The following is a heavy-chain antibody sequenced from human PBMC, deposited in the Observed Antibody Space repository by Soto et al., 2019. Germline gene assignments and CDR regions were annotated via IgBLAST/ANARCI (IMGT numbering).Heavy chain of an antibody. CDR3: ARVRGFYSGSERGGLGMDV. CDR1: GFTFSSYD. V-gene: IGHV3-13*05. Sequence: GGSLRLSCAASGFTFSSYDMHWVRQATGKGLEWVSAIGTAGDPYYPGSVKGRFTISRENAKNSLYLQMNSLRAGDTAVYYCARVRGFYSGSERGGLGMDVWGQGTTVTVSS. D-gene: IGHD1-26*01. J-gene: IGHJ6*02. CDR2: IGTAGDP.